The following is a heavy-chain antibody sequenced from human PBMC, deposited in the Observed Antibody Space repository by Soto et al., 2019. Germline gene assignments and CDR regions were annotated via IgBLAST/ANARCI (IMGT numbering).Heavy chain of an antibody. CDR2: IYYRGRT. J-gene: IGHJ5*02. D-gene: IGHD3-22*01. V-gene: IGHV4-61*01. CDR1: GGSVSRGSYY. CDR3: ARERAGIVVADKWFDP. Sequence: QVQLQESGPGLVKPSETLSLTCTVSGGSVSRGSYYWSWIRQPPGKGLEWIGYIYYRGRTNYNPSLRSRVTISVATSKTQFSQKLSFVTAADTDVYYCARERAGIVVADKWFDPWGQGTLVTVSS.